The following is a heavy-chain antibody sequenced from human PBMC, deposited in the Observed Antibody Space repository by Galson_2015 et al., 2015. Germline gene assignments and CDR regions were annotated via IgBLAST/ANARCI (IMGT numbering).Heavy chain of an antibody. D-gene: IGHD6-13*01. CDR3: ARAIAAAGDCAFDI. J-gene: IGHJ3*02. CDR2: ISAYNGNT. CDR1: GYTFTSYG. Sequence: SVKVSCKASGYTFTSYGISWVRQAPGQGLEWMGWISAYNGNTNYAQKLQGRVTTTTDTSTSTAYMELRSLRSDDTAVYYCARAIAAAGDCAFDIWGQGTMVTVSS. V-gene: IGHV1-18*04.